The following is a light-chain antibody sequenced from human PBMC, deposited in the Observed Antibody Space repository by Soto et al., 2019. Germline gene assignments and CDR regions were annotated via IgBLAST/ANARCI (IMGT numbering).Light chain of an antibody. CDR1: SSNIGSNS. CDR2: SND. CDR3: AAWDDSLRAPV. Sequence: QSVLTQPPSTSGTPGQRVTISCSGGSSNIGSNSVNWYQQLLGTAPKLLIYSNDQRPSGVPDRISGSKSGTSASLAISGLHSEDEADYYCAAWDDSLRAPVFGGGTHLTVL. J-gene: IGLJ7*01. V-gene: IGLV1-44*01.